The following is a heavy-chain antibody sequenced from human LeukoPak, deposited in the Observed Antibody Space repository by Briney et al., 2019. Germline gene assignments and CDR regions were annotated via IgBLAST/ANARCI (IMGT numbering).Heavy chain of an antibody. CDR1: GFTFSDYY. D-gene: IGHD3-22*01. J-gene: IGHJ4*02. CDR2: INSDGSST. CDR3: ARARYYYDSSGYYY. Sequence: GGSLRLSCAASGFTFSDYYMSWIRQAPGKGLVWVSRINSDGSSTSYADSVKGRFTISRDNAKNTLYLQMNSLRAEDTAVYYCARARYYYDSSGYYYWGQGTLVTVSS. V-gene: IGHV3-74*01.